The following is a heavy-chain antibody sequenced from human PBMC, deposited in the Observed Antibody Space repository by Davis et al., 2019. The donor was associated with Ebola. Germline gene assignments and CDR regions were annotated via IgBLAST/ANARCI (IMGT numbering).Heavy chain of an antibody. CDR1: GDSIRYSSYY. CDR3: ARPWYSGTYYDAYDI. Sequence: MPSETLSLTCTVSGDSIRYSSYYWGWIRQPPGKGLEWVGSFSYGDNTHYYNPSLRSRVTISVDTSRNQFSLKLSSATAADTAVYYCARPWYSGTYYDAYDIWGQGTMVAVSS. V-gene: IGHV4-39*01. D-gene: IGHD1-26*01. J-gene: IGHJ3*02. CDR2: FSYGDNTH.